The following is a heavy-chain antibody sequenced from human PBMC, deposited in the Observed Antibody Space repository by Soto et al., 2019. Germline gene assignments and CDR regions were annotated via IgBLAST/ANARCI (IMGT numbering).Heavy chain of an antibody. D-gene: IGHD5-12*01. CDR2: LIPILGLA. Sequence: QVQLVQSGAEVRKPGSSVKVSCQASGGTFSNSTDTWVRQAPGQGLEWMGRLIPILGLANYAQKFRGRLTITADKSTTTAYMELRSLRSEDTAIYYCARFKLGDDYWGQGTLVTVSS. CDR1: GGTFSNST. CDR3: ARFKLGDDY. J-gene: IGHJ4*02. V-gene: IGHV1-69*02.